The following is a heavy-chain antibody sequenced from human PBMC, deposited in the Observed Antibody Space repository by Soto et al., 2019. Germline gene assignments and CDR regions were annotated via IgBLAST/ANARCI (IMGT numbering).Heavy chain of an antibody. CDR2: IYYSGST. V-gene: IGHV4-39*01. CDR1: GGSISSSSYY. J-gene: IGHJ4*02. CDR3: ARLSRSYYVY. D-gene: IGHD3-10*01. Sequence: SETLSLTCTVSGGSISSSSYYWGWIRQPPGKGLEWIGSIYYSGSTYYNPSLKSRVTISVDTSKNQFSLKLSSVTAADTAVYYCARLSRSYYVYWGQGTLVTVSS.